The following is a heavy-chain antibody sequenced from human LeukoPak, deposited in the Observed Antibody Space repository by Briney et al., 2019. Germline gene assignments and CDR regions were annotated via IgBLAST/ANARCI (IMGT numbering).Heavy chain of an antibody. V-gene: IGHV5-51*01. D-gene: IGHD2-15*01. CDR3: ASTHPQYCRSGSCYAPDEVPIAC. CDR1: GYSFTSYW. Sequence: GGSLETPFKGPGYSFTSYWIGWVPQIPGKGVEWIGIFYPGDSDTRNNPSFQAQVTISADTSITTAYLQCSSLKAPDTAMYYWASTHPQYCRSGSCYAPDEVPIACWGQGTPLTASS. J-gene: IGHJ1*01. CDR2: FYPGDSDT.